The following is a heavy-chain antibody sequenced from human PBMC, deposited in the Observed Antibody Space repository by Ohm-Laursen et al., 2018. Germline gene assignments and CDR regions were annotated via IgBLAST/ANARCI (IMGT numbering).Heavy chain of an antibody. Sequence: SLRLSCSASGFTYSDYYMSWIRQAPGKGLEWVSYISSSGSTIYYADSVKGRFTISRDNAKNSLYLQMNSLRAEDTAVYYCARAVLWRYMDVWGQGTTVTVSS. J-gene: IGHJ6*02. CDR3: ARAVLWRYMDV. D-gene: IGHD2-2*01. V-gene: IGHV3-11*01. CDR1: GFTYSDYY. CDR2: ISSSGSTI.